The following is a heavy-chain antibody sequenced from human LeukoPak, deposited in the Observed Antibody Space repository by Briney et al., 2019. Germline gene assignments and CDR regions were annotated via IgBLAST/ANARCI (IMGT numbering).Heavy chain of an antibody. CDR3: AKDSRWRSLGLPDY. CDR1: GFTFSSYG. V-gene: IGHV3-30*18. J-gene: IGHJ4*02. Sequence: AGGSLRLSCAASGFTFSSYGMHWVRQAPGKGLEWVAVISYDGSNKYYADSVKGRFTISRDNSKNTLYLQMNSLRAEDTAVYYCAKDSRWRSLGLPDYWGQGTLVTVSS. D-gene: IGHD3-16*01. CDR2: ISYDGSNK.